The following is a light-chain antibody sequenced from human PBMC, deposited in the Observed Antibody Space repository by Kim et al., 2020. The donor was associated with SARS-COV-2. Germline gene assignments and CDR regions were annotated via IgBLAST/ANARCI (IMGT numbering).Light chain of an antibody. CDR2: GSS. Sequence: LSPGERATLSCRASQSVRNNYLALYRQKPGQAPRLLIYGSSSRATGIPDRFSGSGSGTDFTLTISRLEPEDFAVYYCQQYSSSFTFGPGTKVDIK. CDR1: QSVRNNY. V-gene: IGKV3-20*01. CDR3: QQYSSSFT. J-gene: IGKJ3*01.